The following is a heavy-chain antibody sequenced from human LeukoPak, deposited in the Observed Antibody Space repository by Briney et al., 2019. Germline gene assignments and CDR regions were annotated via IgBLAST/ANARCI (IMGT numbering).Heavy chain of an antibody. J-gene: IGHJ6*03. Sequence: PGGSLRLSCAASGFTFSSYAMSWVRQAPGKGLEWVSAISGSGGSTYYADSVKGRFTTSRDNSKNTLYLQMNSLRAEDTAVYYCAKEGFYCSGGSCYSFYYYYMDVWGKGTTVTVSS. D-gene: IGHD2-15*01. CDR1: GFTFSSYA. CDR3: AKEGFYCSGGSCYSFYYYYMDV. V-gene: IGHV3-23*01. CDR2: ISGSGGST.